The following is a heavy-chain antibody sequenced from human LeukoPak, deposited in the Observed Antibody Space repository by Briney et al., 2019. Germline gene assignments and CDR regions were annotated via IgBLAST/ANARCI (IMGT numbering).Heavy chain of an antibody. V-gene: IGHV4-34*01. J-gene: IGHJ4*02. CDR3: ARHHIVVVPAAKALDY. Sequence: SETLSLTCAVYVGSFSGYHWNWSRQPPGKGPEWIGEVNESGGTNINPSLRSRVILSVDTSMNQFSLKLISVTAADTAVYYCARHHIVVVPAAKALDYWGQGTLVTVSS. CDR2: VNESGGT. D-gene: IGHD2-2*01. CDR1: VGSFSGYH.